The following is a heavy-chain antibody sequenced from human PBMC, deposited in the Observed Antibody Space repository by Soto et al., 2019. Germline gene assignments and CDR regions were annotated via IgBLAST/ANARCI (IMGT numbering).Heavy chain of an antibody. CDR2: IYWDDDN. V-gene: IGHV2-5*02. CDR3: AHGSGWLSDF. CDR1: GFSLNTPAAG. Sequence: QITLKESGPTLLKPTQTLTLTCTFSGFSLNTPAAGVNWIRQPPGKAPEWLALIYWDDDNHYSPSLRNRLTLTKDPSRTPVVLTMTNMAPVDTGTYYCAHGSGWLSDFWGQEPWSPSPQ. J-gene: IGHJ4*01. D-gene: IGHD6-19*01.